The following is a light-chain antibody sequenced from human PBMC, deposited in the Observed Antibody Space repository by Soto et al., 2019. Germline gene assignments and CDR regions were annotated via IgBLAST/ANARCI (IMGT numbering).Light chain of an antibody. Sequence: SSELTQPPSGSEAPGQTARITCVANDIGRQNVHWYQQRPGQAPVLVVYEKSDRPSGIPERFSGSNSGNKATLTISRVEPADEADYYCQLWDSDTDNVVFGGGTKLTVL. CDR1: DIGRQN. V-gene: IGLV3-21*02. CDR3: QLWDSDTDNVV. J-gene: IGLJ2*01. CDR2: EKS.